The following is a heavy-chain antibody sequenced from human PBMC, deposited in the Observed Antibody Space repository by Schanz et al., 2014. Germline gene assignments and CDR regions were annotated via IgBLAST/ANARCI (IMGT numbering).Heavy chain of an antibody. Sequence: EVQLVESGGGLVQPGGSLRLSCAASGLTFSRYSMNWVRQAPGKGLEWVSYISSSSSTIYYADSVKGRFTISRDNAKNSLYLQMNSLRDEDTAVYYCARALWFGELDTPYFDYWGQGTLVTVSS. CDR1: GLTFSRYS. CDR3: ARALWFGELDTPYFDY. V-gene: IGHV3-48*02. CDR2: ISSSSSTI. D-gene: IGHD3-10*01. J-gene: IGHJ4*02.